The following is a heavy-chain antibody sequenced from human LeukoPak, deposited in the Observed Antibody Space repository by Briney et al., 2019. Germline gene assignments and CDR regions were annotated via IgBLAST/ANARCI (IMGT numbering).Heavy chain of an antibody. J-gene: IGHJ4*02. V-gene: IGHV3-33*06. CDR1: GFTFSSYG. Sequence: GRSLRLSCAAAGFTFSSYGIDWVRQAPDKWMGWVAAIWSVGSNKFYADSVTGRLSISRDHSQNTLYLQIDSLIATDTAVYYWAKGGGGDYVWGSYRLTNFDYWGQGTLVTVSS. CDR3: AKGGGGDYVWGSYRLTNFDY. CDR2: IWSVGSNK. D-gene: IGHD3-16*02.